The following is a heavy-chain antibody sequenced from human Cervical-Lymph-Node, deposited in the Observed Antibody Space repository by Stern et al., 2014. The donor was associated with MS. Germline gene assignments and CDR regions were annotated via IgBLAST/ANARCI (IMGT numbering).Heavy chain of an antibody. CDR2: IWPSGSA. Sequence: QLQLQESGPGLVKPSQTLSLTCTVSGDSINSGSFYWSWIRQPAGKGLEWIGRIWPSGSAFYFPSLKSRAAIHIVTAKNPFSLKLPSVTAADTAIYFCASGYRFFDYWGQGILVTVSS. V-gene: IGHV4-61*02. CDR1: GDSINSGSFY. D-gene: IGHD5-18*01. CDR3: ASGYRFFDY. J-gene: IGHJ4*02.